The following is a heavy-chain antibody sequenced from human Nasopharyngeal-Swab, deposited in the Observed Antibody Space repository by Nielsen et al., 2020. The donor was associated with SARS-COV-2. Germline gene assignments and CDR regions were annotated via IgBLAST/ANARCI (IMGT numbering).Heavy chain of an antibody. CDR3: ARAKWLRANFDY. D-gene: IGHD5-12*01. Sequence: GGSLRLSCAASGFTVSSNYMSWVRQAPGKGLEWGSVIYSGGSTYYADSVKGRFTISRDNSKNTLYLQMNSLRAEDTAVYYCARAKWLRANFDYWGQGTLVTVSS. CDR1: GFTVSSNY. J-gene: IGHJ4*02. V-gene: IGHV3-53*01. CDR2: IYSGGST.